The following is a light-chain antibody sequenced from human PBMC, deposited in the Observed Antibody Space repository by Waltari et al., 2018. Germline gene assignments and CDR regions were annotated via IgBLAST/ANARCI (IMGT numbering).Light chain of an antibody. CDR1: ESISNW. Sequence: DIQMTQSPSTLSASVGDRVTITCRASESISNWLAWYQQKPGKAPKLLIYKASSSESGVPSRFSGSGSGTEFTLTISSLQPDDFATYYCQQYNSYSLTFGQGTKV. CDR3: QQYNSYSLT. CDR2: KAS. J-gene: IGKJ1*01. V-gene: IGKV1-5*03.